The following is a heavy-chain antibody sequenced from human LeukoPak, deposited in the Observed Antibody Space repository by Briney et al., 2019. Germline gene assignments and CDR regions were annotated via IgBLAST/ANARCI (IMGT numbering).Heavy chain of an antibody. CDR3: AKDRHDYGDYAFDS. CDR2: IWRTGDWT. Sequence: GGSLRLSCTASGFIFRDYIMSWVRQAPGKGPEWVAAIWRTGDWTHYVDSVKGRFTISRDNSKNTLYLQMNRLRVVDTAIYYCAKDRHDYGDYAFDSWGQGTLVTVSS. D-gene: IGHD4-17*01. J-gene: IGHJ4*02. V-gene: IGHV3-23*05. CDR1: GFIFRDYI.